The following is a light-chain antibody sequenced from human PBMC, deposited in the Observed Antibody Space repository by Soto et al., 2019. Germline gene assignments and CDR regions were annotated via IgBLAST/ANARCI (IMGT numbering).Light chain of an antibody. CDR1: QSVSSSY. V-gene: IGKV3-20*01. Sequence: EIVLTQSPGTLSLSPGERATLSCRASQSVSSSYLAWYQQKPGQGPRLLIFGASTRAIGIPARFSGSGSGTDFTLTISSLQSEDFAVYYCQHYNELPLTFGGGTKVDNK. J-gene: IGKJ4*01. CDR2: GAS. CDR3: QHYNELPLT.